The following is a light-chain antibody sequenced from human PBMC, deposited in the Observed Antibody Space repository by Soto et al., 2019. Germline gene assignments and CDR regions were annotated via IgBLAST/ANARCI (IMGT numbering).Light chain of an antibody. CDR3: QQRSYWSPVT. CDR2: DAS. Sequence: ETVLTQSPATLSLSAGERATLSCRASQSVSSYLAWYQQKPGKAPRLLIYDASNRATGIPPRFSGSGSGTDFTLTISSLEPDDFAVYYCQQRSYWSPVTFGQGTRVEIK. J-gene: IGKJ5*01. V-gene: IGKV3-11*01. CDR1: QSVSSY.